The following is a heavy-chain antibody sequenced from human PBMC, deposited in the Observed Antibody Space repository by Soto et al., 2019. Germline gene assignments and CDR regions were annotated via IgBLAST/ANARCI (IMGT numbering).Heavy chain of an antibody. CDR2: INHSGST. J-gene: IGHJ5*02. D-gene: IGHD6-6*01. V-gene: IGHV4-34*01. CDR1: GGSFSGYY. Sequence: QVQLQQWGAGLLKPSETLSLTCAVYGGSFSGYYWSWIRQPPGKGLEWIGEINHSGSTNYNPSLKSRVTISVDTSKNQFSLKLSSVTAADTAVYYCASSSLAAPTSSSWFDPWGQGTLVTVSS. CDR3: ASSSLAAPTSSSWFDP.